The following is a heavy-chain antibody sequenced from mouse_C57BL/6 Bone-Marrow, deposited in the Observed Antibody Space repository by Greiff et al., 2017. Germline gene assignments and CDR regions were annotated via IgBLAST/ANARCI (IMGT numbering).Heavy chain of an antibody. CDR2: IYPGSGST. CDR1: GYTFTSYW. D-gene: IGHD2-1*01. CDR3: ARESVYYGNYVGFAY. V-gene: IGHV1-55*01. J-gene: IGHJ3*01. Sequence: QVQLQQPGAELVKPGASVKMSCKASGYTFTSYWITWVKQSPGQGLEWIGDIYPGSGSTNYNEKFKSKATLTVDTSSSTAYMQLSSLTSEDSAVYDCARESVYYGNYVGFAYWGQGTLVTVSA.